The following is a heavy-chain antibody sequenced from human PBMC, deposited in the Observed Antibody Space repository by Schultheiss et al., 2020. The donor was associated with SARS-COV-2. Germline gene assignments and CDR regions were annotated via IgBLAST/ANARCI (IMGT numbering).Heavy chain of an antibody. CDR3: ARDWYDFWNPYYYYGMDV. Sequence: GGSLRLSCAASGFTFSSYSMNWVRQAPGKGLEWVSYISSSSGTKYYAASVKGRFTISRDNAKNSLYLQMNSLRAEDTAVYYCARDWYDFWNPYYYYGMDVWGQGTTVTVSS. J-gene: IGHJ6*02. CDR1: GFTFSSYS. D-gene: IGHD3-3*01. CDR2: ISSSSGTK. V-gene: IGHV3-48*01.